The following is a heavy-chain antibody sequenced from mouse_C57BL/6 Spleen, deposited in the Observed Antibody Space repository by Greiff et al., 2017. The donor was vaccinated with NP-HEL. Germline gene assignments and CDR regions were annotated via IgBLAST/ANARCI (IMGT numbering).Heavy chain of an antibody. V-gene: IGHV5-17*01. CDR2: ISSGSSTI. D-gene: IGHD1-1*02. CDR1: GFTFSDYG. CDR3: ARGGSPYAMDD. J-gene: IGHJ4*01. Sequence: EVKLEESGGGLVKPGGSLKLSCAASGFTFSDYGMHWVRQAPEKGLEWVAYISSGSSTIYYADTVKGRFTISRDNAKNTLFLQMTSLRSEDTAMYYCARGGSPYAMDDWGQGTSVTVSS.